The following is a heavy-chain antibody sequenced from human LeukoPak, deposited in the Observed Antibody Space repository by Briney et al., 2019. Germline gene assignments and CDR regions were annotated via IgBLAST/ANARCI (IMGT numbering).Heavy chain of an antibody. CDR3: VRDPPRTVPGIDFDY. V-gene: IGHV3-48*01. Sequence: GGSLRLSCAASGFTFSDYSFNWVRQAPGKGLEWVSYISSSGSPIYYADSLKGRFTISRDNAKNSLYPQMNSLRAEDTAVYYCVRDPPRTVPGIDFDYWGQGTLVTVSS. CDR1: GFTFSDYS. D-gene: IGHD6-19*01. J-gene: IGHJ4*02. CDR2: ISSSGSPI.